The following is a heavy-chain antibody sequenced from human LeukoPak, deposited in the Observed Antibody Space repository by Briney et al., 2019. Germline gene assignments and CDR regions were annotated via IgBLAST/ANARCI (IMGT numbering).Heavy chain of an antibody. J-gene: IGHJ6*03. Sequence: PGGSLRLSCAASGFTFSNAWMSWVRQAPGKGLEWVSYISSSSSTIYYADSVKGRFTISRDNAKNSLYLQMNSLRAEDTAVYYCARDRLGFWSGYYPDHMDVWGKGTTVTVSS. CDR3: ARDRLGFWSGYYPDHMDV. CDR2: ISSSSSTI. V-gene: IGHV3-48*01. D-gene: IGHD3-3*01. CDR1: GFTFSNAW.